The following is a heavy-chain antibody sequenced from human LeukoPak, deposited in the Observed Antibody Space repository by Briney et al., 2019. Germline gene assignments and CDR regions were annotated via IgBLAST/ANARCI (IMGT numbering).Heavy chain of an antibody. J-gene: IGHJ4*02. Sequence: PGGSLRLSCAASGFTFSSYSMNWVRQAPGKGLEWVSLIGASGFKTYYSDSVKGRFTVSRDNSKNTLYLQMNNLRAEDTAGYYCARNFLFGGRVTIIRGVPAPFDYWGQGALVTVSS. CDR1: GFTFSSYS. CDR3: ARNFLFGGRVTIIRGVPAPFDY. CDR2: IGASGFKT. V-gene: IGHV3-23*01. D-gene: IGHD3-10*01.